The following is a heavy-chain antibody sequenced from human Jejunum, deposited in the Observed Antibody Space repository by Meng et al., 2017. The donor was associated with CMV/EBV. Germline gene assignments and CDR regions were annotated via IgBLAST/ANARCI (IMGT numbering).Heavy chain of an antibody. J-gene: IGHJ6*02. CDR1: NAW. D-gene: IGHD1-26*01. CDR3: TTLILGRPYYYYHGMDV. CDR2: IKGKTDGGTT. Sequence: NAWMGWVRQAPGKGLEWVGRIKGKTDGGTTDYAAPVKGRFTISRDDSKNTLYLQMNSLKTEDTAVYYCTTLILGRPYYYYHGMDVWGQGTTVTVSS. V-gene: IGHV3-15*01.